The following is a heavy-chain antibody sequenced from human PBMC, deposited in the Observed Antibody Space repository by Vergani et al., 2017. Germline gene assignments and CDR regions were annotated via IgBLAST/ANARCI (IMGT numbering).Heavy chain of an antibody. V-gene: IGHV3-73*02. J-gene: IGHJ4*01. Sequence: EVQLVDCGGGLVQPGGSLKLSCAASVFTFCGSAMHWVCEASGKGLLCGGRIRSKANRYATSYAASVKGRLTISRDDSKNTAYLQMNSLKTEDTAVYYCTRPTLGSDSDGWGQGTLVTVSS. CDR1: VFTFCGSA. CDR2: IRSKANRYAT. CDR3: TRPTLGSDSDG. D-gene: IGHD3-10*01.